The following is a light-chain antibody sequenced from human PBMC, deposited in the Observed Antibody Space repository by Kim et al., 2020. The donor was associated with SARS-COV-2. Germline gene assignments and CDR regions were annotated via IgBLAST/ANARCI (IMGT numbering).Light chain of an antibody. CDR2: EDR. CDR3: QAWDSSTVV. CDR1: ELGDKN. J-gene: IGLJ2*01. V-gene: IGLV3-1*01. Sequence: SYELTQPPSVSVSPGQTAIITCSGNELGDKNVCWYRQKAGQSPVLVIYEDRKRPSGIPERVSGSNSGNTATLTISGTQAMDEADYYCQAWDSSTVVFGGG.